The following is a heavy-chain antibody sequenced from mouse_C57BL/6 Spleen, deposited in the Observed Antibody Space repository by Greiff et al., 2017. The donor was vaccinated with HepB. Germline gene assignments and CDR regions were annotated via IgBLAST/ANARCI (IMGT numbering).Heavy chain of an antibody. D-gene: IGHD1-1*01. V-gene: IGHV1-63*01. CDR1: GYTFTNYW. CDR3: ARQATVVARDYWYFDV. Sequence: QVQLKESGAELVRPGTSVKMSCKASGYTFTNYWIGWAKQRPGHGLEWIGDIYPGGGYTNYNEKFKGKATLTADKSSSTAYMQFSSLTSEDSAIYYCARQATVVARDYWYFDVWGTGTTVTVSS. J-gene: IGHJ1*03. CDR2: IYPGGGYT.